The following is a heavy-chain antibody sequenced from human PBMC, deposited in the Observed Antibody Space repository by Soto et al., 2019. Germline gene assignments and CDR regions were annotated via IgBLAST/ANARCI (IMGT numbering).Heavy chain of an antibody. V-gene: IGHV4-34*01. D-gene: IGHD6-13*01. J-gene: IGHJ4*02. Sequence: SETLPHTCAVYGGSFSGYYWSWIRQPPGKGLEWIGEINHSGSTNYNPSLKSRVTISVDTSKNQFSLKLSSVTAADTAVYYCARVGSSWPMGYWGQGTLVTVSS. CDR3: ARVGSSWPMGY. CDR2: INHSGST. CDR1: GGSFSGYY.